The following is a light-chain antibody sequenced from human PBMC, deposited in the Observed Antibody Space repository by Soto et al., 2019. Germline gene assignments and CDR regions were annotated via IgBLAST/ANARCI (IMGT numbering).Light chain of an antibody. J-gene: IGLJ2*01. V-gene: IGLV2-8*01. CDR3: ISYAGSDNLV. CDR1: SSDVGNYNY. Sequence: QSALTQPPSASGSPGQSVTISCTGTSSDVGNYNYVSWYQQHPGKAPKLLIHEVTKRPSGVPDRFSGSKSDNTASLTVSGLQAEDEADYYCISYAGSDNLVVGGGTKLTVL. CDR2: EVT.